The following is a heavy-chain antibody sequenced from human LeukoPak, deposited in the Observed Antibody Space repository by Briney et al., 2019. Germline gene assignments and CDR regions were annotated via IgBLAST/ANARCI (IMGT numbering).Heavy chain of an antibody. D-gene: IGHD3-22*01. J-gene: IGHJ4*02. CDR3: TTADSSGRFLIDY. CDR2: IKSKTDGGTA. CDR1: GFAFTNAW. Sequence: PGGSLRLSCAASGFAFTNAWMNWVRQAPGKGLEWVGRIKSKTDGGTADYAAPVKGRFTISRDDSKNTLYLQMNSLKTKDTAVYYCTTADSSGRFLIDYWGQGTLVTVSS. V-gene: IGHV3-15*07.